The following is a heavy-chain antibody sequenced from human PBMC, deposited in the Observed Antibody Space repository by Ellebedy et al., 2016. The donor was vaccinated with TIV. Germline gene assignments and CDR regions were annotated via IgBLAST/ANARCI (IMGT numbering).Heavy chain of an antibody. CDR1: GGTFSSYA. CDR3: ARARSSGWLHTPDY. J-gene: IGHJ4*02. D-gene: IGHD6-19*01. CDR2: IIPILGIA. V-gene: IGHV1-69*04. Sequence: AASVKVSCKASGGTFSSYAISWVRQAPGQGLEWMGRIIPILGIANYAQKFQGRVTITADKSTSTAYMELSSLRSDDTAVYYCARARSSGWLHTPDYWGQGILVTVSS.